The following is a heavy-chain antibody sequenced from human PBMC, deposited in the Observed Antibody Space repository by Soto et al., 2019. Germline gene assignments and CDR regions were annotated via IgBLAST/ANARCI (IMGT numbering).Heavy chain of an antibody. D-gene: IGHD2-2*01. CDR3: ARDRGKKQLPWRYYYGMEV. CDR1: GFTFSSYA. CDR2: ISYDGSNK. V-gene: IGHV3-30-3*01. Sequence: SLRLSCAASGFTFSSYAMHWVRQAPGKGLEWVAVISYDGSNKYYADSVKGRFTISRDNSKNTLYLQMNSLKAEDTAVYYCARDRGKKQLPWRYYYGMEVWGQGTTVTVSS. J-gene: IGHJ6*02.